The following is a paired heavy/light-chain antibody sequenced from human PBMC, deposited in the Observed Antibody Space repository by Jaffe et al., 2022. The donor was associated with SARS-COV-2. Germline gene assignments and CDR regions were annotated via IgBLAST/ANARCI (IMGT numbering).Light chain of an antibody. CDR3: AAWDDSLSGWV. V-gene: IGLV1-47*01. CDR1: SSNIGRNS. J-gene: IGLJ3*02. Sequence: QSVLTQPPSASGTPGQRVTISCSGSSSNIGRNSVYWYQQLPGTAPKLLIYRNNQRPSGVHDRFSGSKSGTSASLAISGLRSDEEADYYCAAWDDSLSGWVFGGGTKLTVL. CDR2: RNN.
Heavy chain of an antibody. V-gene: IGHV3-23*01. Sequence: EVQLLESGGGLVQPGGSLRLSCAASGFTLSTYGMSWVRQAPGKGLEWVSTILNSDSTYYADSVKGRFTISRDKSKNTLYLQMNNLRAEDTAVYYCAPHCSGGTCNSGVPDYWGQGTLVTVSS. J-gene: IGHJ4*02. D-gene: IGHD2-15*01. CDR2: ILNSDST. CDR1: GFTLSTYG. CDR3: APHCSGGTCNSGVPDY.